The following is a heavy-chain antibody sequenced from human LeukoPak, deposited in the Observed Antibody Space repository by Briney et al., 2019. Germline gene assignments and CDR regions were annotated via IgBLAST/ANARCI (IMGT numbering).Heavy chain of an antibody. D-gene: IGHD3-3*01. CDR3: ARASYYDFWSGRASDIRFLSYYFDY. J-gene: IGHJ4*02. CDR2: IYYSGST. CDR1: GGSISSGGYY. Sequence: SETLSLTCTVSGGSISSGGYYWSWIRQHPGKGLEWIGYIYYSGSTYYHPSLKSRVTISVDTSKNQFSLKLSSVTAADTAVYYCARASYYDFWSGRASDIRFLSYYFDYWGQGTLVTVSS. V-gene: IGHV4-31*03.